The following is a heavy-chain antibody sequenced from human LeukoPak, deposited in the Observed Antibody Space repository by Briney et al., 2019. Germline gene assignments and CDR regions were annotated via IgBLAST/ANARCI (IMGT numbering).Heavy chain of an antibody. D-gene: IGHD2-21*02. J-gene: IGHJ4*02. CDR2: ISGSGWST. CDR1: GFTFSSYA. Sequence: GVSLTLSCAASGFTFSSYAMSWVRQAPGKGREWVSSISGSGWSTFYAVSVKGRFTIPRDYSKHTLYPKMKSLRPEDSAVYYCATRGVIVVVTAIRAYWGQGNLVTVSS. CDR3: ATRGVIVVVTAIRAY. V-gene: IGHV3-23*01.